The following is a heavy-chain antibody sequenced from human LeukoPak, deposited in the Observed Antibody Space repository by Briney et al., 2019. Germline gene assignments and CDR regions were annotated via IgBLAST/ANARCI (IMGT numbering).Heavy chain of an antibody. Sequence: GGSLRLSCAASGFTFSSYGMHWVRQAPDKGLEWVAFIRYDGSNKYYADSVKGRFTISRDNARDTLYLQMNSLRAEDTAVYYCARSYCRGGSCYSGDAFDLWGQGTMVTVSS. CDR1: GFTFSSYG. CDR2: IRYDGSNK. J-gene: IGHJ3*01. V-gene: IGHV3-30*02. CDR3: ARSYCRGGSCYSGDAFDL. D-gene: IGHD2-15*01.